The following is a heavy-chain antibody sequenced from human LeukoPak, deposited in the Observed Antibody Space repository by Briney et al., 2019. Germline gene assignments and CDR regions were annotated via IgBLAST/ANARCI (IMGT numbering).Heavy chain of an antibody. J-gene: IGHJ4*02. D-gene: IGHD3-22*01. V-gene: IGHV4-39*07. CDR3: ARGRYYDSSGYYDRLYFDY. Sequence: SETLSLTCTVSSGSISSGDYYWSWIRQPPGKGLEWIGEINHSGSTNYNPSLKSRVTISVDTSKNQFSLKLSSVTAADTAVYYCARGRYYDSSGYYDRLYFDYWGQGTLVTVSS. CDR2: INHSGST. CDR1: SGSISSGDYY.